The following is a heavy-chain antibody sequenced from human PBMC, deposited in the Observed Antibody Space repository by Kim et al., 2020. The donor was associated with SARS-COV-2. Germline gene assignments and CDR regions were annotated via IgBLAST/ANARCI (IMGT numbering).Heavy chain of an antibody. CDR3: ARGANRRTIFGVVIPNWFDP. Sequence: ASVKVSCKASGYTFTSYDINWVRQATGQGLEWMGWMNPNSGNTGYAQKFQGRVTMTRNTSISTAYMELSSLRSEDTAVYYCARGANRRTIFGVVIPNWFDPWGQGTLVTVSS. CDR1: GYTFTSYD. J-gene: IGHJ5*02. V-gene: IGHV1-8*01. D-gene: IGHD3-3*01. CDR2: MNPNSGNT.